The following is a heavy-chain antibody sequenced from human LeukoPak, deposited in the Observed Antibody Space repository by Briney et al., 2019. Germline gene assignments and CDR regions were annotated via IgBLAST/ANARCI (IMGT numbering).Heavy chain of an antibody. CDR3: ASLIAVAGQVDY. Sequence: SQTLSLTCTVSGGSISSGDYYWSWIRQPPGKGLEWIGYIYYSGSTYYNPSLKSRVTISVDTSKNQFSLKLSSVTAADTAVYYCASLIAVAGQVDYWGQGTLVTVSS. D-gene: IGHD6-19*01. CDR1: GGSISSGDYY. CDR2: IYYSGST. J-gene: IGHJ4*02. V-gene: IGHV4-30-4*08.